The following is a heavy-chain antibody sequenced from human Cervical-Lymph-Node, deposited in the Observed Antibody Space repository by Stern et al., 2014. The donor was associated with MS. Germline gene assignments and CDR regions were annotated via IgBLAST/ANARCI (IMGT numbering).Heavy chain of an antibody. CDR2: IYWDDQK. CDR1: GFSLSTSGLG. CDR3: AHRTAGPFDY. J-gene: IGHJ4*02. V-gene: IGHV2-5*02. Sequence: ESGPALVKPPQTLTLTCTFSGFSLSTSGLGVGWIRQPPGEALEWLAYIYWDDQKRYSPSLKSRLTITKDTSKNQVVLTLTNVDPVDTATYYCAHRTAGPFDYWGQGTLVTVSS.